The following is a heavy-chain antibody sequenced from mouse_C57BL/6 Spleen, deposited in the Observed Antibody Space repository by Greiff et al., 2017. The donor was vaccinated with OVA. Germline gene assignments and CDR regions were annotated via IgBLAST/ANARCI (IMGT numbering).Heavy chain of an antibody. V-gene: IGHV1-54*01. CDR2: INPGSGGT. Sequence: QVQLKESGAELVRPGTSVKVSCKASGYAFTNYLIEWVKQRPGQGLEWIGVINPGSGGTNYNEKFKGKATLTADKSSSTAYMQLSSLTSEDSAVYFCARRNYDYDRRHYYAMDYWGQGTSVTVSS. CDR3: ARRNYDYDRRHYYAMDY. CDR1: GYAFTNYL. J-gene: IGHJ4*01. D-gene: IGHD2-4*01.